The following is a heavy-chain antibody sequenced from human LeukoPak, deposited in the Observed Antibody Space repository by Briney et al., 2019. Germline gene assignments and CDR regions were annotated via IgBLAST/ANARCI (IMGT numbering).Heavy chain of an antibody. CDR1: GFTFSSYA. CDR2: ISYDGSNK. J-gene: IGHJ6*02. Sequence: GGSLRLSCAASGFTFSSYAMHWVRQAPGKGLEWVAVISYDGSNKYNADSVKGRFTISRDNSKNTLYLQMNSLRAEDTAVYYCAREGVRYFDWLLSGDYYGMDVWGQGTTVTVSS. D-gene: IGHD3-9*01. V-gene: IGHV3-30*04. CDR3: AREGVRYFDWLLSGDYYGMDV.